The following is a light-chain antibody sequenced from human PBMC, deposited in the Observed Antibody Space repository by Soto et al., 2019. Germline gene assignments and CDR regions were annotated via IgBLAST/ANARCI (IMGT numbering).Light chain of an antibody. V-gene: IGKV1-39*01. Sequence: IQMTQPPSFVSASVGDRVTFNCGASQNISHYVHWHQQKSGKAPELLIYGASTLQSGVPSRFGGSGSGTDFTLTIRRLQPEDFTTYYCQLSYVSLPTFGHGAKVDI. J-gene: IGKJ1*01. CDR2: GAS. CDR1: QNISHY. CDR3: QLSYVSLPT.